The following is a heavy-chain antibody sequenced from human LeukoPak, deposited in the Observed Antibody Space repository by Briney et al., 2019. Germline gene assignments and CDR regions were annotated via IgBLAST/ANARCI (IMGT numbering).Heavy chain of an antibody. CDR1: SGSISNYY. V-gene: IGHV4-4*07. CDR3: ARNPPPPYGPFYEY. D-gene: IGHD3-16*01. J-gene: IGHJ4*02. Sequence: PSETLSLTCTVSSGSISNYYWSWIRQPAGKGLEWIGRIYTSGSTNYNPSLESRVTMSLDTSKNQFSLKLSSVTAADTAVYFCARNPPPPYGPFYEYGGRETLAPV. CDR2: IYTSGST.